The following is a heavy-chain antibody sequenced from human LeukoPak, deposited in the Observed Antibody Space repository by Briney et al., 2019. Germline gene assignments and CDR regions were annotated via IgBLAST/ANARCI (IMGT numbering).Heavy chain of an antibody. Sequence: GGSLRLSCAASGFTFSGYGMHWVRQAPGKGLEWVAVISYDGSNKYSADSVKGRFTISRDNSKNTLYLQMNSLRAEDTAVYYCAKRRGSYRYLDYWGQGTLVTVSS. CDR1: GFTFSGYG. V-gene: IGHV3-30*18. CDR3: AKRRGSYRYLDY. J-gene: IGHJ4*02. CDR2: ISYDGSNK. D-gene: IGHD3-16*02.